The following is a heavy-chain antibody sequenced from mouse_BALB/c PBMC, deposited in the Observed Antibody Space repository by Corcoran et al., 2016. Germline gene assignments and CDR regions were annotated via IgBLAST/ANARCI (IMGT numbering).Heavy chain of an antibody. CDR1: GFNIKDTY. Sequence: EVQLQQSGAELVKPGASVKLSCTASGFNIKDTYMHWVKQRPEQGLEWIGRIDPANGNTKYDPKFQGKATITADTSSNTAYLQLSSLTSEDTAVYYCARRSDYDRGYYAMDYWGQGTSVTVSS. J-gene: IGHJ4*01. V-gene: IGHV14-3*02. CDR3: ARRSDYDRGYYAMDY. D-gene: IGHD2-4*01. CDR2: IDPANGNT.